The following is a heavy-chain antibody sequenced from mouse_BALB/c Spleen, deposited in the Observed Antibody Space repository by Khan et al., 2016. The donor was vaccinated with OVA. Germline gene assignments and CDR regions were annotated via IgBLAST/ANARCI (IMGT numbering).Heavy chain of an antibody. D-gene: IGHD2-1*01. Sequence: EVELVESGGGLVKPGGSLKLSCAASGFTFSSYTMSWVRQTPEKRLEWVATINSGGTYTYYPDSVKGRFTISRDNAKNTLYLQMSSLKSEDTAMYYCTRDGNYAHWYFDVWGAGTTVTVSS. V-gene: IGHV5-6-4*01. CDR3: TRDGNYAHWYFDV. CDR2: INSGGTYT. CDR1: GFTFSSYT. J-gene: IGHJ1*01.